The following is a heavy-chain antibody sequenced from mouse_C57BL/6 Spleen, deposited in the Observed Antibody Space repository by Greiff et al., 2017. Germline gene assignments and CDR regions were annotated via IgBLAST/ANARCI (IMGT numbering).Heavy chain of an antibody. CDR2: INYDGSST. Sequence: DVKLVESEGGLVQPGSSMKLSCTASGFTFSDYYMAWVRQVPEKGLEWVANINYDGSSTYYLDSLKSRFIISRDNAKNILYLQMSSLKSEDTATYYCARAAYGSSSVFDVWGTGTTVTVSS. V-gene: IGHV5-16*01. CDR1: GFTFSDYY. CDR3: ARAAYGSSSVFDV. D-gene: IGHD1-1*01. J-gene: IGHJ1*03.